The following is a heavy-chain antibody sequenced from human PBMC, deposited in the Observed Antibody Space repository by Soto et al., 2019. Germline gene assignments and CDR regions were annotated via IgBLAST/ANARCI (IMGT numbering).Heavy chain of an antibody. CDR3: ARGSSIAGLYYGMDV. V-gene: IGHV4-31*03. Sequence: SETLSLTCTVSGSSISSSGYYWTWIRQHPGKGLEWIGYNYYSGITYYNPSLKSRVTISLDTSKNQFSLKLSSVTAADTAVYYCARGSSIAGLYYGMDVWGQGTTVT. CDR1: GSSISSSGYY. J-gene: IGHJ6*02. CDR2: NYYSGIT. D-gene: IGHD6-6*01.